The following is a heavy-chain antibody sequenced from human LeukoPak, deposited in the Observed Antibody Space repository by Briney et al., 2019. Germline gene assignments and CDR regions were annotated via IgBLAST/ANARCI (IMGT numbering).Heavy chain of an antibody. V-gene: IGHV4-30-4*08. D-gene: IGHD6-19*01. CDR3: ARDLSGWYPLY. Sequence: PSETLSLTRTVSGGSISSGDYYWSWIRQPPGKGLEWIGYIYYSGSTYYNPSLKSRVTISVDTSKNQFSLKLSSVTAADTAVYYCARDLSGWYPLYWGQGTLVTVSS. CDR2: IYYSGST. J-gene: IGHJ4*02. CDR1: GGSISSGDYY.